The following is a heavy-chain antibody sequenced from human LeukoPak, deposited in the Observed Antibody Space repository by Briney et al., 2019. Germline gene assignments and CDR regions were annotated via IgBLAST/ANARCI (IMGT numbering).Heavy chain of an antibody. V-gene: IGHV1-8*01. CDR2: VNPNSGNT. J-gene: IGHJ4*02. Sequence: ASVKVSCKASGYTFTRYDINWVRQATGQGLEWMGWVNPNSGNTGYAQKFQGRVTMTRNTSISTAYMELSSLRSEDTAAYYCARGYSGSYYWGQGTLVTVSS. CDR1: GYTFTRYD. D-gene: IGHD1-26*01. CDR3: ARGYSGSYY.